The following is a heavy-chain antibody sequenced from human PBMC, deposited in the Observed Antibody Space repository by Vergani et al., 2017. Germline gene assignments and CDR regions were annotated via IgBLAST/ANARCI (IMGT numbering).Heavy chain of an antibody. D-gene: IGHD3-10*01. CDR2: VSFRGDT. V-gene: IGHV4-59*02. J-gene: IGHJ4*02. Sequence: QLHLQESGPGLVKPSETLSLTCTVSGASVNSYYWSWIRQPPGKGLEWMGYVSFRGDTLYDPSVKGRMTISLNTSSNQFSLYLTSVTAADTAVYYCARSRMYYGAGSPDYWGQGTLVTVSS. CDR1: GASVNSYY. CDR3: ARSRMYYGAGSPDY.